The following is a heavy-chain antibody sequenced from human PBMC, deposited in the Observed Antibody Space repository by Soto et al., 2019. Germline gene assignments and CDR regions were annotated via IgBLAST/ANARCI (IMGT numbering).Heavy chain of an antibody. CDR3: ARTRMSERVHHPFYSGMDG. CDR1: GFSLTTHGVC. V-gene: IGHV2-70*01. CDR2: IDWDDGK. J-gene: IGHJ6*02. Sequence: ESGPTLVNPTQTLTLTCSFSGFSLTTHGVCVSWIRQPPGKALEWLALIDWDDGKYYNTSLKTRLTISKDTPKNQVVLTMANVDPFDTATYFCARTRMSERVHHPFYSGMDGWGQGPTVTVSS. D-gene: IGHD1-1*01.